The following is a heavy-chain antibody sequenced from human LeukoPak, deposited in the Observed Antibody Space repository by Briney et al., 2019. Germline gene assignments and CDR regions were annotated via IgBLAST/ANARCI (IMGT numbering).Heavy chain of an antibody. CDR2: IYYSGST. CDR1: GGSMNNYY. CDR3: GARRAFDI. Sequence: SETLSLTCTVSGGSMNNYYWNWIRQPPGKGLEWIGHIYYSGSTYYNPSLKSRVTISADRSKNQFSLKLSSVTAADTAVYYCGARRAFDIWGQGTMVTVSS. D-gene: IGHD6-6*01. J-gene: IGHJ3*02. V-gene: IGHV4-59*04.